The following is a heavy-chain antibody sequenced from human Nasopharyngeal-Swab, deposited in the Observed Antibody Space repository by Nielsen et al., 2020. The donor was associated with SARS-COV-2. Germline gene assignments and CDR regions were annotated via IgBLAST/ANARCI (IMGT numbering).Heavy chain of an antibody. V-gene: IGHV3-30-3*01. D-gene: IGHD3-22*01. CDR3: AGEPTDDSSGPLDY. Sequence: GGSLRLSCAASGFTFSSYAMHWVRQAPGKGLEWVAVISYDGSNKYYADSVKGRFTISRDNSKNTLYLQMNSLRAEDTAVYYCAGEPTDDSSGPLDYWGQGTLVTVSS. CDR1: GFTFSSYA. J-gene: IGHJ4*02. CDR2: ISYDGSNK.